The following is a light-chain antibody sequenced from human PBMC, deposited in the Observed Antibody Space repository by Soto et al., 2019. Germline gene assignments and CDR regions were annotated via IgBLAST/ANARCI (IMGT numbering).Light chain of an antibody. J-gene: IGLJ2*01. V-gene: IGLV1-40*01. CDR1: SSNIGAGSD. CDR2: GNI. Sequence: QSVLTQPPSVSGAPGQRVTISCTGSSSNIGAGSDVHWYQQLPGTAPKPLIYGNINRPSGVPDRFSGSKSGTSAALAITGRQADYEADYYCQSYDSSLSALFGGGTKLTVL. CDR3: QSYDSSLSAL.